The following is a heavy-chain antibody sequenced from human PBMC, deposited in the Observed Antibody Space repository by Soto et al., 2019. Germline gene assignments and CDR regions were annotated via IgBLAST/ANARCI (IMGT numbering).Heavy chain of an antibody. D-gene: IGHD2-2*01. CDR1: GGTFSSYG. CDR3: ARHDCISSSCYYYYYYGLDV. CDR2: IIPIFDTA. V-gene: IGHV1-69*12. Sequence: QVQLVQSGAEVKKPGSSVKVSCKASGGTFSSYGISWVRQAPGQGLEWMGGIIPIFDTANYAQKFRGRVTFTADESTSTAYMELSSLRSEDTAVYYCARHDCISSSCYYYYYYGLDVWGLGTTVTVSS. J-gene: IGHJ6*02.